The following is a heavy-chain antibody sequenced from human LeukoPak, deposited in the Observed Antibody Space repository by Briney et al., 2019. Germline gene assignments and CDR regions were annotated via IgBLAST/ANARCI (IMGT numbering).Heavy chain of an antibody. V-gene: IGHV4-34*01. CDR3: ARLVIIRYYYYYYYMDV. D-gene: IGHD3-9*01. CDR1: GGSFSGYY. Sequence: SETLSLTCAVYGGSFSGYYWSWIRQPPGKGLEWIGEINHSGSTNYNPSLKSRVTISVDTSKNQFSLKLSSVTAADTAVYYCARLVIIRYYYYYYYMDVWGKGTTVTVPS. J-gene: IGHJ6*03. CDR2: INHSGST.